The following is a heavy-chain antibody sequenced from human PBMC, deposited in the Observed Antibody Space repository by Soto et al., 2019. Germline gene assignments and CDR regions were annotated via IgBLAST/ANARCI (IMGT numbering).Heavy chain of an antibody. CDR3: ARRGGGYDRGGHDAFDI. J-gene: IGHJ3*02. D-gene: IGHD5-12*01. CDR2: IIPILGIA. V-gene: IGHV1-69*02. CDR1: GGTFSSYT. Sequence: QVQLVQSGAEVKKPGSSVKVSCKASGGTFSSYTISWVRQAPGQGLEWMGRIIPILGIANYAQKFQGRVTITADKSTSTAYRELSSLRSEDTAVYYCARRGGGYDRGGHDAFDIWGQGTMVTVSS.